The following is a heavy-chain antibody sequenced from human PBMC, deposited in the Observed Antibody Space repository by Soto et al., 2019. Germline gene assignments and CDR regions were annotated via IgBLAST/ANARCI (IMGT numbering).Heavy chain of an antibody. V-gene: IGHV4-34*01. J-gene: IGHJ6*02. Sequence: SETLSLTCGLSGSLPVGSLSTYFWTWIRRPPGKGLEWIGEINHSGSPNYSPSLRGRVTISLDTPKKQFSLNLSSVTAADTAVYFCARARFSQWSQDYYGLDVWGQGTTVTVSS. CDR3: ARARFSQWSQDYYGLDV. D-gene: IGHD3-3*01. CDR2: INHSGSP. CDR1: GSLPVGSLSTYF.